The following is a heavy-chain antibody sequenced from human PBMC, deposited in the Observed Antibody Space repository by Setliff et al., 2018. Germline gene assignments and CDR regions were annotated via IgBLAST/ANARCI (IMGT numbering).Heavy chain of an antibody. CDR2: TIPSFGST. V-gene: IGHV1-69*05. D-gene: IGHD1-1*01. Sequence: SVKVSCKASGGTFSSYGISWVRQAPGQGLEWMGGTIPSFGSTNYAQKFQGRVTIITDESTSTAYMELSSLRTEDSAVYYCARDLGGIWKTYFDYWGRGTLVTVSS. J-gene: IGHJ4*01. CDR3: ARDLGGIWKTYFDY. CDR1: GGTFSSYG.